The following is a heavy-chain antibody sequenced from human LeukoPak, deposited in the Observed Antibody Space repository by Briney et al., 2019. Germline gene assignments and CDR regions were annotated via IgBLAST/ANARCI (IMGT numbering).Heavy chain of an antibody. CDR3: ARGGSPVLRLLEWLPDAFDI. Sequence: GGSLRLSCAASGFTFSSYGMHWVRQAPGKGLEWVVVIWYDGSNKYYADSVKGRFTISRDNSKNTLYLQMNSLRAEDTAVYYCARGGSPVLRLLEWLPDAFDIWGQGTMVTVSP. J-gene: IGHJ3*02. D-gene: IGHD3-3*01. CDR2: IWYDGSNK. CDR1: GFTFSSYG. V-gene: IGHV3-33*01.